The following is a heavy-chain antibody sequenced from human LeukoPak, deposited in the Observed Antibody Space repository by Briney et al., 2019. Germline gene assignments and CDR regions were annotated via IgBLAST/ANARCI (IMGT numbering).Heavy chain of an antibody. J-gene: IGHJ4*02. CDR1: GFTFSSYA. D-gene: IGHD6-19*01. V-gene: IGHV3-23*01. CDR2: ISSSGAST. Sequence: TGGSLRLSCAASGFTFSSYAMSWVRQAPGKGLEWVSTISSSGASTWYADSVKGRFTISRDNSKNTLYLQMNSLRAEDTAVYYCAKVPNSGWIFHYWGQGTLVTVSS. CDR3: AKVPNSGWIFHY.